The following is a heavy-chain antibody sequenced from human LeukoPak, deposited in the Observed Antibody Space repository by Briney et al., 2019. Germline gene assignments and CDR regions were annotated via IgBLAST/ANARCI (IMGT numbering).Heavy chain of an antibody. V-gene: IGHV4-31*03. Sequence: PSQTLSLTCTVSGGSISSGGYYWSWIRQHPGKGLEWIGYVYYTGSTNYNPSLKSRVTISVDTSKNQFSLKLSSVTAADTAVYYCAREDEMVRGVIRFDSWGQRTLVTASS. CDR3: AREDEMVRGVIRFDS. J-gene: IGHJ4*02. D-gene: IGHD3-10*01. CDR2: VYYTGST. CDR1: GGSISSGGYY.